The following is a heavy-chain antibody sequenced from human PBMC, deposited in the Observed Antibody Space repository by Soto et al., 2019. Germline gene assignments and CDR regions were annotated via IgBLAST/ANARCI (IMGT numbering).Heavy chain of an antibody. J-gene: IGHJ6*02. CDR2: ISSSSSYI. V-gene: IGHV3-21*01. CDR1: GFTFSSYS. CDR3: ARKILRGYSYGSTSRGYYYYGMDV. D-gene: IGHD5-18*01. Sequence: PGGSLRLSCAASGFTFSSYSMNWVRQAPGKGLEWVSSISSSSSYIYYADSVKGRFTISRDNAKNSLYLQMNSLRAEDTAMYYCARKILRGYSYGSTSRGYYYYGMDVWGQGTTVTVSS.